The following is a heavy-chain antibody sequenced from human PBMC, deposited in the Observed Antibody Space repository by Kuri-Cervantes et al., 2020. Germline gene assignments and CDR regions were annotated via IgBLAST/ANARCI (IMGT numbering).Heavy chain of an antibody. V-gene: IGHV3-48*01. Sequence: GGSLRLSCAASGFTFSSYSMNWVRQAPGKGLEWVSYISSSSGTIYYADSVKGRFTISRDNAKNSLYLQMNSLRAEDTAVYYCASANWGLYYWGQGTLVTVSS. CDR3: ASANWGLYY. D-gene: IGHD3-16*01. J-gene: IGHJ4*02. CDR1: GFTFSSYS. CDR2: ISSSSGTI.